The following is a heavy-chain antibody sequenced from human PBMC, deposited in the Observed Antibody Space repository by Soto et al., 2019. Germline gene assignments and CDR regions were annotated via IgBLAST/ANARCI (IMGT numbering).Heavy chain of an antibody. CDR2: IYPDDSDT. CDR3: SNYYCARGKYSSPRGGLDV. D-gene: IGHD4-4*01. CDR1: GFNFPTFW. Sequence: PGESLKISCKHSGFNFPTFWIAWVRQMPGKGLEWMGTIYPDDSDTRYSPSFQGQVTISADKSIQTAYLQWGSLKASDGALNGGSNYYCARGKYSSPRGGLDVWGQGTPVTVSS. J-gene: IGHJ6*02. V-gene: IGHV5-51*01.